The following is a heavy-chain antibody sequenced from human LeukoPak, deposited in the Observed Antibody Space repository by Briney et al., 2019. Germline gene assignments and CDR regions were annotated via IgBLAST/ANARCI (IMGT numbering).Heavy chain of an antibody. CDR3: TGALLWFGELSNYYHYYGMDV. CDR2: IRSKANSYAT. CDR1: GFTFSGSA. Sequence: GGSLRLSCAASGFTFSGSAMHWVRQASGKGLEWVGRIRSKANSYATAYAASVKGRFTISRDDSKNTAYLQMNSLKTEDTAVYYCTGALLWFGELSNYYHYYGMDVWGKGTTVTVSS. V-gene: IGHV3-73*01. D-gene: IGHD3-10*01. J-gene: IGHJ6*04.